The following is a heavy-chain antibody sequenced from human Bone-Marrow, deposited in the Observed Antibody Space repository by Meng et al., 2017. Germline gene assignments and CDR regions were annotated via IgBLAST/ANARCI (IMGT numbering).Heavy chain of an antibody. J-gene: IGHJ4*02. CDR1: GSNFPDYY. V-gene: IGHV1-2*06. CDR2: INPKSGDT. D-gene: IGHD6-25*01. Sequence: QVQLGQAGAEVKKPGASVKASYKPSGSNFPDYYIHWVRRAPGQGLEWMGRINPKSGDTHYAQKFQARVTMTGDTSISTAYMELSGLRSDDTAMYYCARDEDISAAGKLFGDYWGQGTLVTVSS. CDR3: ARDEDISAAGKLFGDY.